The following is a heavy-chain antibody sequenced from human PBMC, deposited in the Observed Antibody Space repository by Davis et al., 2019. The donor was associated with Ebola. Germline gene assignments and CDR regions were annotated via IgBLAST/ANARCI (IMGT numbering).Heavy chain of an antibody. V-gene: IGHV3-74*01. CDR3: ARGNRFCSGDICANWFDP. D-gene: IGHD2-15*01. CDR1: GFTFSSYA. J-gene: IGHJ5*02. CDR2: INSDGSST. Sequence: GESLKISCAASGFTFSSYAVHWVRQAPGKGLVWVSRINSDGSSTSYADSVKGRFTISRDNAKNTLYLQMNSLRAEDTAVYYCARGNRFCSGDICANWFDPWGQGTLVTVSS.